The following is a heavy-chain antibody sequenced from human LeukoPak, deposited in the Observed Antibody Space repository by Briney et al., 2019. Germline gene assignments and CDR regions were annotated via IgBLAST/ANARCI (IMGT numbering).Heavy chain of an antibody. V-gene: IGHV4-39*01. CDR2: IYYSGST. J-gene: IGHJ4*02. CDR3: ARLDLVVPAAAIDY. D-gene: IGHD2-2*01. Sequence: SETLSLTCTVYGGSFSGYYWSGIRQPPGKGLEWIGSIYYSGSTYYNPSLKSRVTISVDTSKNQFSLKLSSVTAADTAVYYCARLDLVVPAAAIDYWGQGTLVTVSS. CDR1: GGSFSGYY.